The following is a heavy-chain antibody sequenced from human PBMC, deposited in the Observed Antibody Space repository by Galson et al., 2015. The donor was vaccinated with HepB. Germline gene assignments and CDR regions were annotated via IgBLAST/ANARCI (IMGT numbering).Heavy chain of an antibody. Sequence: SLRLSCAASGFTFSSYGMHWVRQAPGKGLEWVAVVSYDGSNKYYADSVKGRFTISRDNSKNTLYLQMNSLRAEDTAVYYCAKEPAPYCSSTSCYPSFDPWGQGTLVTVSS. V-gene: IGHV3-30*18. D-gene: IGHD2-2*01. J-gene: IGHJ5*02. CDR2: VSYDGSNK. CDR1: GFTFSSYG. CDR3: AKEPAPYCSSTSCYPSFDP.